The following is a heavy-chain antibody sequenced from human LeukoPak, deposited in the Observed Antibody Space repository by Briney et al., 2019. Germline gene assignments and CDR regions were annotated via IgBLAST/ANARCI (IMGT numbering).Heavy chain of an antibody. CDR3: ARVGREYQLLWDIDY. V-gene: IGHV3-23*01. Sequence: PGGSLRLSCAASGFTFSSYSMSWVRQAPGKGLEWVSVISGSGGDTYYADFVKGRFITSRDNSKNTVYLQMSSLRSEDTAVYYCARVGREYQLLWDIDYWGQGTLVTVSS. D-gene: IGHD2-2*01. CDR1: GFTFSSYS. J-gene: IGHJ4*02. CDR2: ISGSGGDT.